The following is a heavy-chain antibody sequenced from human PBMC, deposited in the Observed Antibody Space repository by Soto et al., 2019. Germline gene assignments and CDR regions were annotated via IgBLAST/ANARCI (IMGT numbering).Heavy chain of an antibody. CDR1: GGTFSSYA. CDR3: ARDPGIAARLDY. V-gene: IGHV1-69*13. Sequence: ASVKVSCKASGGTFSSYAISWVRQAPGQGLEWMGGIIPIFGTANYAQKFQGRVTITADESTSTAYMELSSLRSEDTAVYYCARDPGIAARLDYWGQGTLVTVSS. J-gene: IGHJ4*02. CDR2: IIPIFGTA. D-gene: IGHD6-6*01.